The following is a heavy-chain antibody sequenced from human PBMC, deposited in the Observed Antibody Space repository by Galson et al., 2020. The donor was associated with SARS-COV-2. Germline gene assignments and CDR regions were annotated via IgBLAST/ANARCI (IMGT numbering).Heavy chain of an antibody. J-gene: IGHJ6*03. CDR1: GGSISSSDW. CDR3: SRIIVTAYYFSYMDV. Sequence: SETLSLTCAVSGGSISSSDWWGWVRQPPGKGLEWIGEILHSGYTNYNPSLKSRVTMSVDTSKNQFSLKLSSVTAADTALYYCSRIIVTAYYFSYMDVWGKGTTVTVSS. CDR2: ILHSGYT. V-gene: IGHV4-4*02. D-gene: IGHD2-21*02.